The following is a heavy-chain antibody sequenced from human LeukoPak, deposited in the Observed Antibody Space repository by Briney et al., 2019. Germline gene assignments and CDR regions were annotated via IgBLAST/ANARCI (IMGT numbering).Heavy chain of an antibody. V-gene: IGHV4-59*08. CDR1: GGSISPYY. J-gene: IGHJ4*02. Sequence: PSETLPLTCTASGGSISPYYWSWIRQPPGKGLEWIGYIYYSGSTNYNPSLKSRVTISVDTSKNQFSLKLSSVTAADTAMYYCARHGGGGESYPRVFDYWGRGNLVTVSS. CDR3: ARHGGGGESYPRVFDY. D-gene: IGHD1-26*01. CDR2: IYYSGST.